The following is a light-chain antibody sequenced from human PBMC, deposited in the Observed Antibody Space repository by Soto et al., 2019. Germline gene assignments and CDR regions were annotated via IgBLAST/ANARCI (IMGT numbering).Light chain of an antibody. Sequence: QSALTQPRSVSGSPGPSVTISCTGTSSDVGVYNYVSWYQQHPGKAPQLVIDDVIKRPSGVPYRFSGSKSGNTASLTISGLQAEDEADYYCCSYAGSSLGVFGGGTKLTVL. V-gene: IGLV2-11*01. CDR3: CSYAGSSLGV. CDR1: SSDVGVYNY. CDR2: DVI. J-gene: IGLJ3*02.